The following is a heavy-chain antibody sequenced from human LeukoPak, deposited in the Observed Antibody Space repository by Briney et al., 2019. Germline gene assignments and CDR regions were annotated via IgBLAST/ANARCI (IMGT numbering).Heavy chain of an antibody. V-gene: IGHV3-30-3*01. Sequence: PGRSLRLSCAASGFTFSSYAMHWVRQAPGKGLEWVAVISYDGSNKYYADSVKGRFTISRDNSKNTLYLQMNSLRAEDTAVYYCAKEGSGWYFDYWGQGTLVTVSS. D-gene: IGHD6-19*01. CDR3: AKEGSGWYFDY. CDR2: ISYDGSNK. CDR1: GFTFSSYA. J-gene: IGHJ4*02.